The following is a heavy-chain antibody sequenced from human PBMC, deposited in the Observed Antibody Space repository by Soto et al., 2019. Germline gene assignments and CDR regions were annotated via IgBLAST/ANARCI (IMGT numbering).Heavy chain of an antibody. CDR2: IIPIFGTA. D-gene: IGHD2-2*01. V-gene: IGHV1-69*12. Sequence: QVQLVQSGAEVKKPGSSVKVSCKASGGTFSSYAISWARQAPGQGLEWMGGIIPIFGTANYAQKFQGRVTITADESTSTAYMELSSLRSEDTAVYYCATSYCISTSCYENWFDPWGQGTLVTVSS. CDR1: GGTFSSYA. J-gene: IGHJ5*02. CDR3: ATSYCISTSCYENWFDP.